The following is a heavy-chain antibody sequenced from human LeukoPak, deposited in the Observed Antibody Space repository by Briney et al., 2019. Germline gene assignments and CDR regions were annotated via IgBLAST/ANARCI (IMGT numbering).Heavy chain of an antibody. CDR3: ARGAISSGWTPFDY. J-gene: IGHJ4*02. V-gene: IGHV6-1*01. CDR2: TYYRSKWYY. D-gene: IGHD6-19*01. CDR1: GDSVSSNSAA. Sequence: SQTLSFTCAISGDSVSSNSAAWNWIRQSPSRGLEWLGRTYYRSKWYYDYAVSVKSRITINPDTSKNQFSLQLNSVTPEDTAVYYCARGAISSGWTPFDYWGQGTLVTVSS.